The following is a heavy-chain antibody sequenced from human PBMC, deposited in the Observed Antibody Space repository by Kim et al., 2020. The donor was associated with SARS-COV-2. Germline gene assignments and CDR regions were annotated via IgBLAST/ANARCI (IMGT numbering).Heavy chain of an antibody. Sequence: SETLSLTCTVSGGSISSGSYYWSWIRQPAGKGLEWIGRIYTSGSTNYNPSLKSRVPISVDTSKNQFSLKLSSVTAADTAVYYCARGAYDLGYYYYGMDVWGQGTTVTVSS. CDR3: ARGAYDLGYYYYGMDV. D-gene: IGHD3-3*01. CDR1: GGSISSGSYY. J-gene: IGHJ6*02. V-gene: IGHV4-61*02. CDR2: IYTSGST.